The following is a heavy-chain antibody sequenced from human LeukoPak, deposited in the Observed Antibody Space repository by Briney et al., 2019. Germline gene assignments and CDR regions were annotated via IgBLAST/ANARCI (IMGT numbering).Heavy chain of an antibody. CDR2: IWDDGSSK. CDR1: GFTFSSYG. V-gene: IGHV3-33*01. D-gene: IGHD3-10*01. Sequence: GGSLRLSCAASGFTFSSYGMHWVRQAPGKGLEWVAVIWDDGSSKYYADSVKGRFTISRDNSKNTLYLQVNSLRAEDAAVYYCARDGNFGYDAFDIWGQGTMVTVSS. J-gene: IGHJ3*02. CDR3: ARDGNFGYDAFDI.